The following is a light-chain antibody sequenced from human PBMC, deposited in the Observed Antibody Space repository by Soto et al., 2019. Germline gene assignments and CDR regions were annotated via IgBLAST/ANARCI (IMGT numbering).Light chain of an antibody. J-gene: IGKJ2*01. V-gene: IGKV3-20*01. Sequence: ESVLTQSPGTLSLSPGERATLSCSASQSVSSSYLAWYQQKPGQAPRLLIYGASSKANGIPDRFSGCGSGTYFTITISRLEPEDFAVYYCQQYDSSPLMYTFGQGTKLEIK. CDR2: GAS. CDR3: QQYDSSPLMYT. CDR1: QSVSSSY.